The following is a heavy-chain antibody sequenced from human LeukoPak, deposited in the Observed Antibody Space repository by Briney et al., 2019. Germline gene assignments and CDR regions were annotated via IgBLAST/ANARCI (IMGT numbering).Heavy chain of an antibody. V-gene: IGHV3-48*01. D-gene: IGHD3-16*02. CDR1: GFTFSSYS. CDR3: ARDKFTFGGVIANFDY. Sequence: PGGSLRLSCAASGFTFSSYSMNWVRQAPGKGLEWVSYVSSSSSTIYYADSVKGRFTISRDNAKNSLYLQMNSLRAEDTAVYYCARDKFTFGGVIANFDYWGQGTLVTVSS. J-gene: IGHJ4*02. CDR2: VSSSSSTI.